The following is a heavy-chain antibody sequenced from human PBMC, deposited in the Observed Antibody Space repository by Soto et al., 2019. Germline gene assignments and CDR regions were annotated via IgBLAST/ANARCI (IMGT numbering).Heavy chain of an antibody. CDR1: GGSVRSYY. Sequence: SETLSLTCSVSGGSVRSYYGSWIRQPPGKGLEWVGYVYYSGDTSYNPSLKSRVTISVDTSKNQFSLKLSSVTAADTAVYYCARMVRRTVTTFDYWGQGTLVTVSS. D-gene: IGHD4-17*01. CDR3: ARMVRRTVTTFDY. J-gene: IGHJ4*02. CDR2: VYYSGDT. V-gene: IGHV4-59*02.